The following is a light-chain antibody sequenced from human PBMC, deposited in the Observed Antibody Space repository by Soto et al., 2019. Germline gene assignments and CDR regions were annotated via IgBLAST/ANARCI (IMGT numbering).Light chain of an antibody. CDR2: GAS. CDR3: QQYNSWPPYT. CDR1: QSVSSN. J-gene: IGKJ2*01. Sequence: EVVMTQSPATVSVSPGERATLSCMASQSVSSNLAWYQQKPGQAPRLLIYGASTRATGTPARFSGSGSGTEFTLTISSLQSEDFAVYYCQQYNSWPPYTFGQGTKVDIK. V-gene: IGKV3-15*01.